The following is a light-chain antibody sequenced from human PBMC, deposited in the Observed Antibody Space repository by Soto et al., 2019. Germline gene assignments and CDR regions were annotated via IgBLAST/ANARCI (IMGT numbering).Light chain of an antibody. CDR3: CSYAGSGLGV. V-gene: IGLV2-23*02. CDR2: EVN. CDR1: SSDVGSYNL. Sequence: QSALTQPASVTGSPGQSITMSCTGASSDVGSYNLVSWYQHHPGKVPKLMIYEVNQRPSGVSNRFSGSKSGNTASLTISGLQAEDEADYYCCSYAGSGLGVFGGGTKLTVL. J-gene: IGLJ2*01.